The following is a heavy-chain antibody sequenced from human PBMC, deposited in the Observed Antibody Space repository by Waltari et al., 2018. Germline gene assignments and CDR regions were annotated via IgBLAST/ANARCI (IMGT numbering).Heavy chain of an antibody. CDR2: INHSGST. CDR1: CWSFSDYF. D-gene: IGHD6-13*01. Sequence: QVHLQQWVAGPLTPSETLSLTCAVYCWSFSDYFSSCLRHPPRQGLGWIGEINHSGSTNYTETLKSRVIISVDTSKTQFSLKLSSVTAADTAVYYCARVQFSWYRHYYYYGMDVWGQGTTVTVSS. V-gene: IGHV4-34*01. CDR3: ARVQFSWYRHYYYYGMDV. J-gene: IGHJ6*02.